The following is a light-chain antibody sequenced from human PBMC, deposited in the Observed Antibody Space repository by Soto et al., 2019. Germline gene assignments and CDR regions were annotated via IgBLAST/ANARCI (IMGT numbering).Light chain of an antibody. V-gene: IGLV1-40*01. J-gene: IGLJ1*01. CDR1: SSNIGADYD. CDR2: GDY. Sequence: QSVLTQPPSVSGAPGQRVTISCTGSSSNIGADYDVHWYQHLPGTAPKLLIFGDYNRPSGVPDRISGSKSGTSATLGITVFQTGDEADYYCGSWDSSLSADVFGTGTKVTVL. CDR3: GSWDSSLSADV.